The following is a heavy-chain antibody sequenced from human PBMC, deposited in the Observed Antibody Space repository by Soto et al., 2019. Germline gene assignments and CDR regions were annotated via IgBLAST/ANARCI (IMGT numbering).Heavy chain of an antibody. J-gene: IGHJ6*02. CDR2: ISYDGSNQ. CDR3: ARDRSSTYYYYGMDL. V-gene: IGHV3-30-3*01. D-gene: IGHD6-19*01. Sequence: LGGSLRLSCAASGFSFSRHGMHWVRQAPGKGLEWVAVISYDGSNQDYADSVKGRFSISRDNSKNTVYLQMNSLRVEDSAVYYCARDRSSTYYYYGMDLCGQGTTVTVS. CDR1: GFSFSRHG.